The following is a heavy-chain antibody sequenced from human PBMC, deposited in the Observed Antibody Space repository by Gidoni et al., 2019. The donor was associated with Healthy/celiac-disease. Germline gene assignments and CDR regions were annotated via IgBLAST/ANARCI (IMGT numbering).Heavy chain of an antibody. CDR3: AKGLYGDPYYFDY. D-gene: IGHD4-17*01. CDR2: ISGSGGST. Sequence: EVQLVESGGGLVQPGGSLRLSCAAFGFTFSSYAMSWVRQAPGKGLGWVSAISGSGGSTYYADSVKGRFTISRDNSKNTLYLQMNSLRAEDTAVYYCAKGLYGDPYYFDYWGQGTLVTVSS. V-gene: IGHV3-23*04. CDR1: GFTFSSYA. J-gene: IGHJ4*02.